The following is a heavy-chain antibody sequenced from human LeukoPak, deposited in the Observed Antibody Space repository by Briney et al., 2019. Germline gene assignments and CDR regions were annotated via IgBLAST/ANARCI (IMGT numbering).Heavy chain of an antibody. V-gene: IGHV4-39*01. Sequence: SETLSLTCTVSGGSISSSSYSWGWIRQPPGKGLEWIGSIYYSGSTYYNPSLKSRVTISVDTSKNQFSLKLSSVTAADTAVYYCARQGWELRDYWGQGTLVTVSS. CDR1: GGSISSSSYS. D-gene: IGHD1-26*01. CDR2: IYYSGST. CDR3: ARQGWELRDY. J-gene: IGHJ4*02.